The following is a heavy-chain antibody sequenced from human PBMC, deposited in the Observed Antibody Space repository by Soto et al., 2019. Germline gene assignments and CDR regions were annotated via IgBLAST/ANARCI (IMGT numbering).Heavy chain of an antibody. CDR3: AKSSVWYPYFDS. CDR2: ITYTGVST. V-gene: IGHV3-23*01. CDR1: GFTVSNNY. J-gene: IGHJ4*02. D-gene: IGHD6-13*01. Sequence: PGGSLRLSCAASGFTVSNNYMNWVRQAPGKGLEWVSSITYTGVSTYYADSVKGRFTISRDNSRDTLFLQMNSLRAEDTAIYYCAKSSVWYPYFDSWGQGTLVTVS.